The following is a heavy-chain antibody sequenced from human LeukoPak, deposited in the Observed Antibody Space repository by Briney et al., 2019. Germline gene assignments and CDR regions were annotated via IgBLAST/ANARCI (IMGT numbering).Heavy chain of an antibody. CDR1: GFTFSSYA. CDR2: ISYDGSNK. J-gene: IGHJ5*02. D-gene: IGHD3-10*01. V-gene: IGHV3-30-3*01. Sequence: GRSLRLSWAASGFTFSSYAMHWVRQAPGKGLEWVAVISYDGSNKYYADSVKGRFTISRDNSKNTLYLQMNSLRAEDTAVYYCARAEGLPWFGTSAFDPWGQGTLVTVSS. CDR3: ARAEGLPWFGTSAFDP.